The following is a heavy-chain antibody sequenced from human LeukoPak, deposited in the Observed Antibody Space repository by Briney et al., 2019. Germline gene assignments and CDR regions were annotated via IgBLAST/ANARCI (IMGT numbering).Heavy chain of an antibody. J-gene: IGHJ4*02. V-gene: IGHV4-38-2*01. CDR1: GYSISSGYY. D-gene: IGHD3-22*01. CDR2: IYHSGST. Sequence: SETLSLTCAVSGYSISSGYYWGWIRQPPGKGLEWIGSIYHSGSTYYNPSLKSRVTISVDTSKNQFSLKLNSVTAADTAVYYCARQGAYYYDSAGYYYNRYFDYWGQGALVTVSS. CDR3: ARQGAYYYDSAGYYYNRYFDY.